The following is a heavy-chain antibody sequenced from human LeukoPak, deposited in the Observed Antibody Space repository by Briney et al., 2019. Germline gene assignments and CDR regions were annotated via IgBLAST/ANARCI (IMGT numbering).Heavy chain of an antibody. D-gene: IGHD4-17*01. CDR3: ARRYGDYGYGWFDP. V-gene: IGHV4-61*02. J-gene: IGHJ5*02. Sequence: SETLSLTCTVSGGSISSASYYWSWIRQPAGKGLEWIGRIYASGSTNYNPSLKSRVTISIDTSKNQFSLKLSSVTAADTAVYYCARRYGDYGYGWFDPWGQGTLVTVSS. CDR2: IYASGST. CDR1: GGSISSASYY.